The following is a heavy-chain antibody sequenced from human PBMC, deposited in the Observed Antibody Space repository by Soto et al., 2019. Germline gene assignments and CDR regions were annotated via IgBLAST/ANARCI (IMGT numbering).Heavy chain of an antibody. D-gene: IGHD1-26*01. CDR2: IIPIFGTA. CDR3: VSGSGSSDDAFDI. CDR1: GGTFSSYA. Sequence: SVKVSCKASGGTFSSYAISWLRQVPGQGLEWMGGIIPIFGTANYAQKFQGRVTITADKSTSTAYMELSSLRSEDTAVYYCVSGSGSSDDAFDIWGQGTMVTVSS. J-gene: IGHJ3*02. V-gene: IGHV1-69*06.